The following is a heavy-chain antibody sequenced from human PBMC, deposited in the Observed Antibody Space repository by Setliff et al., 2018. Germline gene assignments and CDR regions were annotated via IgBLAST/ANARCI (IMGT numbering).Heavy chain of an antibody. CDR1: GISITSGHY. CDR2: IYHRGRT. D-gene: IGHD1-1*01. CDR3: ASPRRDDLDTPFDAFDL. J-gene: IGHJ3*01. Sequence: ASETLSLTCDVSGISITSGHYWGWIRQPPGKGLEWIATIYHRGRTYYSPSLDSRVTISLDTSKNQYSLRLRSVTAADTAVYYCASPRRDDLDTPFDAFDLWGQGTKVTVSS. V-gene: IGHV4-38-2*01.